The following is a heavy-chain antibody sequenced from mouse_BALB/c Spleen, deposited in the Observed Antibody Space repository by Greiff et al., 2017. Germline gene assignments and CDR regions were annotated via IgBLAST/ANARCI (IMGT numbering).Heavy chain of an antibody. V-gene: IGHV6-6*02. CDR2: IRLKSNNYAT. CDR1: GFTFSNYW. Sequence: EVKLEESGGGLVQPGGSMKLSCVASGFTFSNYWMNWVRQSPEKGLEWVAEIRLKSNNYATHYAESVKGRFTISRDDSKSSVYLQMNNLRAEDTGIYYCTRDGSSTLYWYFDVWGAGTTVTVSS. J-gene: IGHJ1*01. D-gene: IGHD1-1*01. CDR3: TRDGSSTLYWYFDV.